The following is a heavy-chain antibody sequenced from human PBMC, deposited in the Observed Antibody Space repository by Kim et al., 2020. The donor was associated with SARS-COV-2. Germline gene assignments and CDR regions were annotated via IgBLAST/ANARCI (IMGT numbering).Heavy chain of an antibody. J-gene: IGHJ6*04. CDR2: ISSSGSTI. Sequence: GGSLRLSCAASGFTFSSYEMNWVRQAPGKGLEWLSYISSSGSTIYYADSVKGRFTISRDNAKNSLYLQMNSLRAEDTAVYYCALGDTDYYYYGLDVWGKGTTVTVSS. CDR3: ALGDTDYYYYGLDV. D-gene: IGHD4-17*01. V-gene: IGHV3-48*03. CDR1: GFTFSSYE.